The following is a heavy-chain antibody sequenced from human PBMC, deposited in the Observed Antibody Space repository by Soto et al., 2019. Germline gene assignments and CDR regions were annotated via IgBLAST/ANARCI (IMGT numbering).Heavy chain of an antibody. D-gene: IGHD2-8*01. J-gene: IGHJ4*02. CDR3: AMIMSIVLMVYAIGAPPTYFDY. CDR1: GYTFTSYY. Sequence: GASVKVSCKASGYTFTSYYMHWVRQAPGQGLEWMGIINPSGGSTSYAQKFQGRVTMTRDTSTSTVYMELSSLRSEDTAVYYCAMIMSIVLMVYAIGAPPTYFDYWDQGTLVTVSS. CDR2: INPSGGST. V-gene: IGHV1-46*03.